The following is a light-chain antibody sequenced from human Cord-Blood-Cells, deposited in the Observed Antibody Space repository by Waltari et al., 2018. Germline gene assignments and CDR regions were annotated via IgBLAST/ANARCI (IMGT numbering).Light chain of an antibody. V-gene: IGKV2-24*01. Sequence: DIVMTQTPLSSPVTLGQPASIPCRSSKSLVHSDGNTYLSWLQQRPGQPPRLLNYKSSNRFSGVPDRFSGSGAGTDFTLKISRVEAEDVGVYYCMQATQFPHTFGQGTKLEIK. J-gene: IGKJ2*01. CDR2: KSS. CDR1: KSLVHSDGNTY. CDR3: MQATQFPHT.